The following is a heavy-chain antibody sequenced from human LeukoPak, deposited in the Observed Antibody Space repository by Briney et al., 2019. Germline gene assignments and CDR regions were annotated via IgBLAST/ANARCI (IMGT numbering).Heavy chain of an antibody. V-gene: IGHV3-23*01. CDR2: ISGSGGST. Sequence: PGGSLRLSCAASGFTFSSYAMSWVRQAPGKGLEWVSAISGSGGSTYYADSVKGRFTISRDNSKDTLYLQMNSLRAEDTAVYYCAKHYRGAAAARPYFDYWGQGTLVTVSS. D-gene: IGHD6-13*01. CDR3: AKHYRGAAAARPYFDY. CDR1: GFTFSSYA. J-gene: IGHJ4*02.